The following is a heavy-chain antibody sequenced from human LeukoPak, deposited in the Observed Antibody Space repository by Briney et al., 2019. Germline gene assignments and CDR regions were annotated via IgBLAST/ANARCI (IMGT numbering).Heavy chain of an antibody. D-gene: IGHD1-1*01. CDR2: IYYSGST. V-gene: IGHV4-39*07. CDR3: ARVPEGNDDVGWFDP. J-gene: IGHJ5*02. Sequence: TPSETLSLTCTVSGGSISSSSYYWGWIRQPPGKGLEWIGSIYYSGSTYYNPSLKSRVTISVDTSKNQFSLKLSSVTAADTAVYYCARVPEGNDDVGWFDPWGQGTLVTVSS. CDR1: GGSISSSSYY.